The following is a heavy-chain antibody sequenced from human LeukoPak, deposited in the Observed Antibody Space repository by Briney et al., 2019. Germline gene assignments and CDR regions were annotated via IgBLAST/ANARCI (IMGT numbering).Heavy chain of an antibody. D-gene: IGHD3-16*01. Sequence: PGRSLRLSCAASGFTFSSYGMHWVRQAPGKGLEWVAVIWYDGSNKYYADSVKGRFTISRDNSKNTLYLQMNSLRAGDTAVYYCARDLLGAYYYGMDVWGQGTTVTVSS. CDR1: GFTFSSYG. CDR2: IWYDGSNK. J-gene: IGHJ6*02. V-gene: IGHV3-33*01. CDR3: ARDLLGAYYYGMDV.